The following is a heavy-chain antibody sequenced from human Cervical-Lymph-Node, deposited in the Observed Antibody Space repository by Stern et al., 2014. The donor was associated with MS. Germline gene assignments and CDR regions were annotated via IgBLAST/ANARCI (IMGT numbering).Heavy chain of an antibody. CDR2: INTRTGNP. D-gene: IGHD3-16*01. Sequence: VQLVESGSELKKPGASVKVSCKASGYTFTRYAMNWVRQAPGQGPEWMGWINTRTGNPTYAQGFTGRFVFSLDTSVSTAYLQISSLKAEDTAIYYCARGGGSYINNTWDDYWGQGTLVTVSS. CDR1: GYTFTRYA. V-gene: IGHV7-4-1*02. CDR3: ARGGGSYINNTWDDY. J-gene: IGHJ4*02.